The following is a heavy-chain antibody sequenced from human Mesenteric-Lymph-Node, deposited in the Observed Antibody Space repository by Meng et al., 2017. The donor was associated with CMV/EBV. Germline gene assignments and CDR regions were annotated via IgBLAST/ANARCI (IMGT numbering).Heavy chain of an antibody. CDR3: VRVSPATYTGYND. J-gene: IGHJ1*01. V-gene: IGHV4-30-2*06. CDR2: IYHSAST. CDR1: GGSSSSGDYA. D-gene: IGHD5-12*01. Sequence: VSGGSSSSGDYAWSWIRQSPGKGLEWIGYIYHSASTYYKSSLKGRVTISVDMSKNQFSLRLTSVTAADTAVYYCVRVSPATYTGYNDWGQGTLVTVSS.